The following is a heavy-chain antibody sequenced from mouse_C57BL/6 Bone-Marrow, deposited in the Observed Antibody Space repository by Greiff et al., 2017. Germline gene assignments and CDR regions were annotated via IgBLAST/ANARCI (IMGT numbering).Heavy chain of an antibody. D-gene: IGHD3-3*01. CDR3: ASRVAY. V-gene: IGHV1-7*01. CDR1: GYTFTSYW. J-gene: IGHJ3*01. CDR2: INPSSGYT. Sequence: QVQLQQSGAELAKPGASVKLSCKASGYTFTSYWMHWVKQRPGQGLEWIGYINPSSGYTKYNQKFKDQATLTADKSSSTAYMQLSSLTYEDSAVYYCASRVAYGGQGTLVTVSA.